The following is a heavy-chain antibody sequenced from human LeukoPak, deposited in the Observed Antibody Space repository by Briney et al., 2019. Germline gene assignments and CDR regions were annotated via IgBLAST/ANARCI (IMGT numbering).Heavy chain of an antibody. V-gene: IGHV3-74*01. J-gene: IGHJ4*02. CDR2: INSDGSST. D-gene: IGHD3-22*01. CDR1: GFTFSDHW. Sequence: PGGSLRLSCVASGFTFSDHWMQWVRQAPGKGLVWVSRINSDGSSTTHADSVKGRFTISRDNAKNTLYLQMNSLRAEDTAVYHCVRDSSGTAWGQGTLVTVSS. CDR3: VRDSSGTA.